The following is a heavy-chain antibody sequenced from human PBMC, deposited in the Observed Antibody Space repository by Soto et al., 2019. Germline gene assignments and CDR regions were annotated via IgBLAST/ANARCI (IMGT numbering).Heavy chain of an antibody. J-gene: IGHJ4*02. CDR2: ISAYNGNT. CDR3: ARDDEWCGYDQRPFDY. V-gene: IGHV1-18*01. Sequence: ASVKVSCKASGYTFTSYGISWVRQAPGQGLEWMGWISAYNGNTNYAQKLQGRVTMTTDTSTSTAYMELRSLRSDDTAVYYCARDDEWCGYDQRPFDYWGQGTLVTVSS. D-gene: IGHD5-12*01. CDR1: GYTFTSYG.